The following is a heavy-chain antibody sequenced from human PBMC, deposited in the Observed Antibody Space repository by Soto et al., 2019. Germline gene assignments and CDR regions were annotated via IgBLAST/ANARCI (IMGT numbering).Heavy chain of an antibody. Sequence: SETLSLTCTVSGGSISSYYWSWIRQPAGKGLEWIGRIYTSGSTNYNPSLKSRVTMSVDTSKNQFSLKPSSVTAADTAVYYCAGSYYYDSSGYPYYYGMDVWGQGTTVTVSS. CDR1: GGSISSYY. J-gene: IGHJ6*02. CDR2: IYTSGST. V-gene: IGHV4-4*07. D-gene: IGHD3-22*01. CDR3: AGSYYYDSSGYPYYYGMDV.